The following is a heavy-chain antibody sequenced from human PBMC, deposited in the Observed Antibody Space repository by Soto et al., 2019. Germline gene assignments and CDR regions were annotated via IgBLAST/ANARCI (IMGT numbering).Heavy chain of an antibody. J-gene: IGHJ4*02. CDR1: GYTFSLYG. CDR3: ARDRGYGSSLFFDY. D-gene: IGHD6-13*01. V-gene: IGHV1-18*01. Sequence: GASVKVSLKSSGYTFSLYGIRGVRQSPGQGLEWMGWISGYNGNTNYAQKLQGRVTMTTDTSTSTAYMELRSLRSDDTAVYYCARDRGYGSSLFFDYWGQGTLVTVSS. CDR2: ISGYNGNT.